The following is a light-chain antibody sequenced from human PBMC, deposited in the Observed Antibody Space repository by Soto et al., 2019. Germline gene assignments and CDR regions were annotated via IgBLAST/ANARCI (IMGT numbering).Light chain of an antibody. J-gene: IGKJ1*01. CDR1: HSVSSN. CDR3: QQYNNWPGT. Sequence: DILMTQSTATLSLSPGGRATLSCRASHSVSSNLAWYQQKPGQAPRLLIQRASTRATGIPARFSGSGSGTEFTLTISSLQSEDFAVYFCQQYNNWPGTFGEGTKVDIK. V-gene: IGKV3-15*01. CDR2: RAS.